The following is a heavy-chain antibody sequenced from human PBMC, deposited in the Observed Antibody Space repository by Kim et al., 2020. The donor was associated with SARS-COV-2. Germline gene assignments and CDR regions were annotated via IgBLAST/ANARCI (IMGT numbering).Heavy chain of an antibody. CDR3: ARSITVVVLYYFAF. CDR2: SYHTGNN. CDR1: GGSINSGDYN. V-gene: IGHV4-39*01. J-gene: IGHJ4*01. D-gene: IGHD3-10*01. Sequence: SETLSLTCSVSGGSINSGDYNWGWVRQPPGKGLEWLASSYHTGNNYYSASLKTRVSMSMDTTKNQLSLRPGSVTAAATATYFCARSITVVVLYYFAFWG.